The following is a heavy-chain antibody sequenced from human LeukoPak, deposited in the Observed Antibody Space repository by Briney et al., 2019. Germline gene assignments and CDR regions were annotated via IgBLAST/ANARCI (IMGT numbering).Heavy chain of an antibody. CDR3: ARDEARYSSGYYPNWFDP. CDR2: ISGYNGCT. V-gene: IGHV1-18*01. J-gene: IGHJ5*02. CDR1: GYTFTSYG. D-gene: IGHD3-22*01. Sequence: ASVKVSCKASGYTFTSYGISWVRQALGQGLEWMGWISGYNGCTHYAHNLQGRVTMTTDTSTSTAYMELRSLRSDDTAVYYCARDEARYSSGYYPNWFDPWGQGTLVTVSS.